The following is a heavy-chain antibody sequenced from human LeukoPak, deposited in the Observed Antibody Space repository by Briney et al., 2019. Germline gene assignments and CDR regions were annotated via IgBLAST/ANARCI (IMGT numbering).Heavy chain of an antibody. J-gene: IGHJ4*02. V-gene: IGHV3-33*01. CDR3: AREGLYYYDSSGYYG. CDR2: IWYDGSNK. CDR1: GLTFSSYG. Sequence: GRSLRLSCAASGLTFSSYGMRWVRQAPGKGLEWVAVIWYDGSNKYYADSVKGRFTISRDNSKNTLYLQMNSLRAEDTAVYYCAREGLYYYDSSGYYGWGQGTLVTVSS. D-gene: IGHD3-22*01.